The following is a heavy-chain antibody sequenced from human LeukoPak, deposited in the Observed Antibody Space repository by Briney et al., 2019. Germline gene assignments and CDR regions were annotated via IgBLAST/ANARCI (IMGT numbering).Heavy chain of an antibody. CDR3: ARDMRATSGPGWFDP. Sequence: GGSLRLSCAASGFTFSSHSMNWVRQAPGKGLEWVSYISSSSSTIYYADSVKGRFTTSRDNAKNSLYLQMNSLRAEDTAVYYCARDMRATSGPGWFDPWGQGTLVTVSS. V-gene: IGHV3-48*01. CDR2: ISSSSSTI. CDR1: GFTFSSHS. J-gene: IGHJ5*02. D-gene: IGHD6-19*01.